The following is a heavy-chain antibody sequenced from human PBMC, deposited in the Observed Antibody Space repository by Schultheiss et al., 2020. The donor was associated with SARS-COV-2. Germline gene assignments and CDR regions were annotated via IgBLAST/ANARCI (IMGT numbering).Heavy chain of an antibody. Sequence: ASVKVSCKASGGSFSNYAITWVRQAPGKGLEWMGGFDPEDGETIYAQKFQGRVTMTRDTSTSTVYMELSSLRSEDTAVYYCAREPWFDPWGQGTLVTVSS. V-gene: IGHV1-24*01. CDR3: AREPWFDP. CDR2: FDPEDGET. J-gene: IGHJ5*02. CDR1: GGSFSNYA.